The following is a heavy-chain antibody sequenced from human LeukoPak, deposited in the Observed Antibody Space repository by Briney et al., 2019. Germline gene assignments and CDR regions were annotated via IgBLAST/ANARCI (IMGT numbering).Heavy chain of an antibody. J-gene: IGHJ3*02. CDR2: IYYSGST. CDR3: ARNRYSSSWYEAFDI. CDR1: GGSISSGDYY. Sequence: SETLSLTYTVSGGSISSGDYYWSWIRQPPGKGLEWIGYIYYSGSTYYNPSLKSRVTISVDTSKNQFSLKLSSVTAADTAVYYCARNRYSSSWYEAFDIWGQGTMVTVSS. V-gene: IGHV4-30-4*08. D-gene: IGHD6-13*01.